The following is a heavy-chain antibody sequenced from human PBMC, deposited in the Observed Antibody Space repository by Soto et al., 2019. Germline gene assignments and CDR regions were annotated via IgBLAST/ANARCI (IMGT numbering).Heavy chain of an antibody. CDR2: IWYDGSNK. V-gene: IGHV3-33*01. CDR3: ARAQKDYYYGMDV. Sequence: GGSLRLSCAASGFTFSSYGMHWVRQAPGKGLEWVAVIWYDGSNKYYADSVKGRFTISRDNSKNTLYLQMNSLRAEDTAVYYCARAQKDYYYGMDVWGQGTTVTVSS. CDR1: GFTFSSYG. J-gene: IGHJ6*02.